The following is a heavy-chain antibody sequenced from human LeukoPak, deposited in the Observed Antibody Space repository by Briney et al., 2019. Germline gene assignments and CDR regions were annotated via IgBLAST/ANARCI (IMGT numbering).Heavy chain of an antibody. CDR2: INQDGSEK. J-gene: IGHJ4*02. CDR1: GFTFSSNW. Sequence: GGSLRLSCVASGFTFSSNWMTWVRQAPGKGLGWVANINQDGSEKYYVDSVKGRFTVSRDNAKNSLYLQMNSLRVEDTAVYYCARDLDWGQGTLVTVSS. CDR3: ARDLD. V-gene: IGHV3-7*05.